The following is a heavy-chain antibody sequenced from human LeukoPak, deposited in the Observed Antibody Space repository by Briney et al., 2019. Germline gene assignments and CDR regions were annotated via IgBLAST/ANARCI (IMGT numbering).Heavy chain of an antibody. CDR2: IYPSDSDT. V-gene: IGHV5-51*01. CDR3: ASPIGGHGMDV. J-gene: IGHJ6*02. D-gene: IGHD3-10*01. CDR1: GYSFPSYW. Sequence: GESLKISCKGSGYSFPSYWIGWVRQMPGKGLEWMGIIYPSDSDTRYSPSFQGQVTISADKSIDTAYLQWSSLKVSDTAMYYCASPIGGHGMDVWGQGTTVIVSS.